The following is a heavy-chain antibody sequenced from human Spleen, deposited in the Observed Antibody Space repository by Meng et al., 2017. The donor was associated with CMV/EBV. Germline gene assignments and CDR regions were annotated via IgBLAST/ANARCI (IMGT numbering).Heavy chain of an antibody. CDR3: AREFVVVPAATYGMDV. V-gene: IGHV3-20*04. Sequence: GESLKISCAASGFTFDDYGMSWVRQAPGKGLEWVSGINWNGGSTAYADSVKGRFTISRENAKNSLYLQMNTLRAEDTAVYYCAREFVVVPAATYGMDVWGQGTTVTVSS. J-gene: IGHJ6*02. D-gene: IGHD2-2*01. CDR2: INWNGGST. CDR1: GFTFDDYG.